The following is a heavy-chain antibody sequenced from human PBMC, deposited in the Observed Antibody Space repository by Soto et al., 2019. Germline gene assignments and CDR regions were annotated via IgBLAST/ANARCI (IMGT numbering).Heavy chain of an antibody. Sequence: SQTLSLTCAISWGSVSSNTATWNWVRQSPSRGLEWLGRTYYRSNWNFDYALSVKSRITNNPDTSKNQFSLQLNSLTPEDTAVYYCAGELDIHHGLGYWGPGTSVTVSS. J-gene: IGHJ4*02. V-gene: IGHV6-1*01. CDR1: WGSVSSNTAT. D-gene: IGHD3-3*02. CDR3: AGELDIHHGLGY. CDR2: TYYRSNWNF.